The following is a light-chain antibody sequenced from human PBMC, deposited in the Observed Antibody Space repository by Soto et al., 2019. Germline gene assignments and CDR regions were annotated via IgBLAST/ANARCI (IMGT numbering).Light chain of an antibody. V-gene: IGKV1-39*01. CDR2: AAS. J-gene: IGKJ2*01. Sequence: DIQMTQSPSSLSASVGDTITITCRASQSISTYLNWYQQKPGKAPQLLIYAASSLQSGVPSRFSGSGYGTDFTLTISSLQPEDFATYYCQQSYTIPYTFGQGTKLEIK. CDR3: QQSYTIPYT. CDR1: QSISTY.